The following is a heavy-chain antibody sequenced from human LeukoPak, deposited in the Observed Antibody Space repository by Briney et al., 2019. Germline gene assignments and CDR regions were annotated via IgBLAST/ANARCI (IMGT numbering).Heavy chain of an antibody. D-gene: IGHD3-22*01. Sequence: GGSLRLSCAASGFTFSSYEMNWVRQAPGKGLEWVSYISSSGSTIYYEDSVKGRFSISRDNAKNSLYMQMNSLRAEDTAVYYCAILKYYYYRSGHAFQHWGQGTLVTVSS. CDR1: GFTFSSYE. CDR3: AILKYYYYRSGHAFQH. CDR2: ISSSGSTI. V-gene: IGHV3-48*03. J-gene: IGHJ1*01.